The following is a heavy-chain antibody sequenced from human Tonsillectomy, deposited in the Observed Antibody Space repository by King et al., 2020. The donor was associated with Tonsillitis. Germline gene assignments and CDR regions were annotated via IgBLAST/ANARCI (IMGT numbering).Heavy chain of an antibody. V-gene: IGHV3-21*04. CDR3: AKTRWGVGVDPGDDF. CDR2: ISSSSSYI. CDR1: GFTFSSFA. J-gene: IGHJ4*02. D-gene: IGHD3-3*01. Sequence: VQLVESGGGLVRPGGSLRLSCAASGFTFSSFAMNWVRQAPGKGLEWVSSISSSSSYIYYADSVKGRFYISRDNAENSLYLQMSSLRAEDTAIYYCAKTRWGVGVDPGDDFWGQGTLVTVSS.